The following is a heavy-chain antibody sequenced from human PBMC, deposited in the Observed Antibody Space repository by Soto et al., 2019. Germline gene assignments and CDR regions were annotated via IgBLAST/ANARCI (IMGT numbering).Heavy chain of an antibody. D-gene: IGHD5-18*01. CDR2: IKQDGSEK. CDR1: GFTFSSYW. V-gene: IGHV3-7*01. Sequence: GGSLRLSCAASGFTFSSYWMSWVRQAPGKGLEWVANIKQDGSEKYYVDSVKGRFTISRDNAKNSLYLQMNSLRAEDTAVYYRAREGYSYGYGGYFDYWGQGTLVTVSS. CDR3: AREGYSYGYGGYFDY. J-gene: IGHJ4*02.